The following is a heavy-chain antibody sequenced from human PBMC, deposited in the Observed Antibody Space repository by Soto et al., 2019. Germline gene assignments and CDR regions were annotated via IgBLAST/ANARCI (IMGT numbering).Heavy chain of an antibody. CDR3: ARDAMKYSSSSGSDY. J-gene: IGHJ4*02. Sequence: PGGSLRLSCAASGFTFSSYGMHWVRQAPGKGLEWVAVIWYDGSNKYYADSVKGRFTISRDNSKNTLYLQMNSLRAEDTAVYYCARDAMKYSSSSGSDYWGQGTLVTVSS. D-gene: IGHD6-6*01. V-gene: IGHV3-33*01. CDR1: GFTFSSYG. CDR2: IWYDGSNK.